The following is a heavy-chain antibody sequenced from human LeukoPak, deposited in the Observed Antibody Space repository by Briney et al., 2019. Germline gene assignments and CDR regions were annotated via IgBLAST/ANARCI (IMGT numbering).Heavy chain of an antibody. CDR2: IYYSGST. CDR1: GGSISSSSYY. J-gene: IGHJ4*02. Sequence: PSETLSLTCTVSGGSISSSSYYWGWIRQPPGKGLEWIGSIYYSGSTYYNPSLKSRVTISVDTSKNQYSLKLSSVTAADTAVYYCASTIAAAATAPFDYWGQGTLVTVSS. D-gene: IGHD6-13*01. CDR3: ASTIAAAATAPFDY. V-gene: IGHV4-39*01.